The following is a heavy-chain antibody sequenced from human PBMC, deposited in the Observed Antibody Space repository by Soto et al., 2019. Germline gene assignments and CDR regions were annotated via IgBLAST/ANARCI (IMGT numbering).Heavy chain of an antibody. V-gene: IGHV3-23*01. D-gene: IGHD3-3*01. CDR1: GFAFDING. Sequence: GGSLRLSCAASGFAFDINGMTWVRQVPGKGLEWVSAISAGGGTTYYADPVKGRFTISRDNSKNMLYLQMNSLRAEDTAVYYCARDSSRYDFWSGYYDYYYYGMDVWGQGTTVTVSS. J-gene: IGHJ6*02. CDR2: ISAGGGTT. CDR3: ARDSSRYDFWSGYYDYYYYGMDV.